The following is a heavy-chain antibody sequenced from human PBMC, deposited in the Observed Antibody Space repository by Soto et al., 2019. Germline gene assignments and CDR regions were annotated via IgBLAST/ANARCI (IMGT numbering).Heavy chain of an antibody. V-gene: IGHV5-10-1*01. J-gene: IGHJ4*02. CDR1: GYSFAGYW. CDR3: ARQIYDSDTGPNFQYYFDS. D-gene: IGHD3-22*01. Sequence: GESLKISCKGSGYSFAGYWTTWVRQKPGKGLEWMGRIDPSDSQTYYSPSFRGHVTISVTKSITTVFLQWSSLRASDAAMYHCARQIYDSDTGPNFQYYFDSWGQGTPVTVSS. CDR2: IDPSDSQT.